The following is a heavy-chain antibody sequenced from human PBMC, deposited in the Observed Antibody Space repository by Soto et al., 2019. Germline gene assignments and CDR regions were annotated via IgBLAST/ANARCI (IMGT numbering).Heavy chain of an antibody. D-gene: IGHD3-22*01. Sequence: ASVKVSWKAAGYTFTSYAMHWGRQAPGQRLEWMGWINAGNGNTKYSQKFQGRVTITRDTSASTAYMELSSLRSEDTAVYYCARGLAYYYDSSGYYSSPGYYFDYWGQGTLVTVSS. CDR3: ARGLAYYYDSSGYYSSPGYYFDY. J-gene: IGHJ4*02. CDR2: INAGNGNT. CDR1: GYTFTSYA. V-gene: IGHV1-3*01.